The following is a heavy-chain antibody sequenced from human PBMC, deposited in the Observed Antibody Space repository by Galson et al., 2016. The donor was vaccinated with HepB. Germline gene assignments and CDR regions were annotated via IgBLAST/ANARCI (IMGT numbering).Heavy chain of an antibody. CDR1: GYTFINYD. D-gene: IGHD3-22*01. CDR3: ARLVSGYNGYFHH. Sequence: SVKVSCKASGYTFINYDIYWVRQATGQGLEWMGWMDPKSGPTGYAQKFQGRVTMTRNTSISTAYMELSSLRSEDTAVYYCARLVSGYNGYFHHWGQGTLVTVSS. V-gene: IGHV1-8*01. CDR2: MDPKSGPT. J-gene: IGHJ1*01.